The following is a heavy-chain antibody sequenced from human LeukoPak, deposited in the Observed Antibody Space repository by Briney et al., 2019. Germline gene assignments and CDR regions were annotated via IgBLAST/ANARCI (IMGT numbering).Heavy chain of an antibody. V-gene: IGHV3-48*03. Sequence: GGSLRLSCAASGFTFGSYEMNWVRQAPGKGLEWVSYISSSGSTIYYADSVKGRFTISRDNAKNTLFLQMNSLRADDTAVYYCARDHIDLDMDVWGKGTTVTVSS. CDR2: ISSSGSTI. CDR1: GFTFGSYE. CDR3: ARDHIDLDMDV. J-gene: IGHJ6*03.